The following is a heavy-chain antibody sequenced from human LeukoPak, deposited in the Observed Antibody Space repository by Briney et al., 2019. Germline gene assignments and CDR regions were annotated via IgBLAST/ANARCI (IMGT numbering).Heavy chain of an antibody. J-gene: IGHJ4*02. D-gene: IGHD6-19*01. CDR1: GDSISSGDYY. CDR3: ARGKSLQWLVLQPQFDY. CDR2: ISSSGST. Sequence: PSETLSLTCTVSGDSISSGDYYWSWIRQPAGKGLEWIGRISSSGSTNYNPSLKSRVTISVDTSKNQFSLKLSSVTAADTAVYFCARGKSLQWLVLQPQFDYWGQGTLVTVSS. V-gene: IGHV4-61*02.